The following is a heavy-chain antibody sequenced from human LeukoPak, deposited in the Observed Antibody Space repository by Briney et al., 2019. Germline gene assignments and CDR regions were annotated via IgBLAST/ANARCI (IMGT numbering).Heavy chain of an antibody. CDR3: ARDGAGLERRGDY. V-gene: IGHV3-21*01. Sequence: GGSLRLSCAASGFTFSSYSMNWVRQAPGKGLEWVSSISSSSYIYYADSVKGRFTISRDNAKNSLYLQMNSLRAEDTAVYYCARDGAGLERRGDYWGQGTLVTVSS. J-gene: IGHJ4*02. CDR1: GFTFSSYS. D-gene: IGHD1-1*01. CDR2: ISSSSYI.